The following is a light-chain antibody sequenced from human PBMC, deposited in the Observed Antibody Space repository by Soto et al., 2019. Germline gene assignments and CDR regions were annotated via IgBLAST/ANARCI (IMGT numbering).Light chain of an antibody. CDR1: SSVVGSYNL. CDR3: CSYAGSSTFV. Sequence: QXVLTQPASVSGSPLQSITISCTGTSSVVGSYNLVSWYQQHPGKAPKLMIYEGSKRPSGVSNRFSGSKSGNMASLTISGLQAEDEADYYCCSYAGSSTFVFGTGTKVTVL. J-gene: IGLJ1*01. V-gene: IGLV2-23*01. CDR2: EGS.